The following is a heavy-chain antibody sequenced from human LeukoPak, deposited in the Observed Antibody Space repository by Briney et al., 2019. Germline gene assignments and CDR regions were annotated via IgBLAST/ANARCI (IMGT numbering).Heavy chain of an antibody. CDR3: AKGWASSGFIYNDAFDI. D-gene: IGHD6-19*01. Sequence: GGSLRLSCAASGFTFSDYYMSWIRQAPGKGLEWVSYISSSGSTIYYADSVKGRFTISRDNAKNSLYLQMNSLRAEDTAVYYCAKGWASSGFIYNDAFDIWGQGTMVTVSS. J-gene: IGHJ3*02. CDR1: GFTFSDYY. CDR2: ISSSGSTI. V-gene: IGHV3-11*01.